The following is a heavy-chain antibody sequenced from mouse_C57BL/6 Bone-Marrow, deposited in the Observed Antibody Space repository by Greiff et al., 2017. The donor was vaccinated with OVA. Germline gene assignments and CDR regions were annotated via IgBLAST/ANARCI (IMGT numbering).Heavy chain of an antibody. D-gene: IGHD1-1*01. J-gene: IGHJ1*03. CDR3: ARRFITTVWYFDV. V-gene: IGHV5-6*02. CDR2: ISSGGSYT. CDR1: GFTFSSYG. Sequence: DVKLVESGGDLVKPGGSLKLSCAASGFTFSSYGMSWVRQTPDKRLEWVATISSGGSYTYYPDSVKGRFTISRDNAKNTLYQQMSSLKSEDTSMYYCARRFITTVWYFDVWCTRTTVTVSS.